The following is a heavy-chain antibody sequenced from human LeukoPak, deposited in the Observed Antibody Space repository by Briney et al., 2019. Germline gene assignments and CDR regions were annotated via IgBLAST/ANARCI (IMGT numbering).Heavy chain of an antibody. J-gene: IGHJ4*02. Sequence: SETLSLTCTVSGGSISSYYWSWIRQPPGKGLEWIGYIYYSGSTNYNPSLKSRVTISVDTSKNQFSLKLSSVTAADTAVYYCARLGYCSSTSCHKEFNYWGQGTLVTVSS. CDR2: IYYSGST. CDR3: ARLGYCSSTSCHKEFNY. V-gene: IGHV4-59*08. D-gene: IGHD2-2*02. CDR1: GGSISSYY.